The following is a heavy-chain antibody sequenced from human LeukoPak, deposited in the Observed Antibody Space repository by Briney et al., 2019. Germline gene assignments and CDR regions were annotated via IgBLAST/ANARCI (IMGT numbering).Heavy chain of an antibody. D-gene: IGHD5-18*01. CDR1: GFTFSSYW. J-gene: IGHJ3*02. CDR3: ARRTYSYVDDAFDI. CDR2: INSDGSST. Sequence: GGSLRLSCAASGFTFSSYWMHWVRQAPGKGLVWVSRINSDGSSTSYADSVKGRFTISRDNAKNTLYLQMNSLRAEDTAVYYCARRTYSYVDDAFDIWGQGTMVTVSS. V-gene: IGHV3-74*01.